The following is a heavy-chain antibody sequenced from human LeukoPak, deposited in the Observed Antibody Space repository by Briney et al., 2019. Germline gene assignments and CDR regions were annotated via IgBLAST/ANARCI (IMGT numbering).Heavy chain of an antibody. CDR1: GYTFTSYD. CDR3: ARGQVGYYFHGLDV. V-gene: IGHV1-8*01. CDR2: MNPHSGNT. J-gene: IGHJ6*02. Sequence: ASVKLSCKASGYTFTSYDINWGRQATGQGLEWMGWMNPHSGNTGYTQKFQGRVTMTRNTSISTASMELRSLSSEDTAVYYCARGQVGYYFHGLDVWGQGTTVPVSS.